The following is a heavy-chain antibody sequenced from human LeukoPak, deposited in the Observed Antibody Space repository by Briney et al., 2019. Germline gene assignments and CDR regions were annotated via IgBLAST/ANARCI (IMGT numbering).Heavy chain of an antibody. J-gene: IGHJ5*02. CDR2: LNQDGSDK. CDR1: RFTFSAFW. V-gene: IGHV3-7*01. D-gene: IGHD2-2*01. CDR3: ARDAYADASES. Sequence: GGSLRLSCAASRFTFSAFWMTWVRQAPGEGLEWVANLNQDGSDKYYVDSVKGRFTISRDNAKSSLYLQMNSLRVEDTAVYYCARDAYADASESWGQGTLVTVSS.